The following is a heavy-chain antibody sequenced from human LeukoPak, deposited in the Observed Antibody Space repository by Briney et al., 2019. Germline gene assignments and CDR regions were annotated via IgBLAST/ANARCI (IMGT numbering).Heavy chain of an antibody. D-gene: IGHD3-10*01. V-gene: IGHV3-11*04. CDR1: GFTFSDYY. J-gene: IGHJ4*02. CDR3: AKDLPVYYGSGSYDY. Sequence: PGGSLRLSCAASGFTFSDYYMSWIRQAPGKGLEWVSYISSSGSTIYYADSVKGRFTISRDNSKNTLYLQMNSLRAEDTAVYYCAKDLPVYYGSGSYDYWGQGTLVTVSS. CDR2: ISSSGSTI.